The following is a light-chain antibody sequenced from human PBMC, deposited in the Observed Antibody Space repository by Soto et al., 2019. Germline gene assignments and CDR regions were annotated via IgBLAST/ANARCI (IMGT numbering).Light chain of an antibody. V-gene: IGLV3-25*03. J-gene: IGLJ2*01. CDR1: ALPKQY. CDR2: KDS. Sequence: SYELTQSPSVSVSPGQTAKITCSGDALPKQYAYWYQQKPGQAPMLVIYKDSERPSGIPERFSGSSSGTTVTLTISAVQAEDEADYYCQSADSSGTYPVVFGGGTKVTVL. CDR3: QSADSSGTYPVV.